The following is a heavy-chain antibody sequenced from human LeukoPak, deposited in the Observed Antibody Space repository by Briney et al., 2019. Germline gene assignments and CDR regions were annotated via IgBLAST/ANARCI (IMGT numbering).Heavy chain of an antibody. CDR1: GYRFTSYW. Sequence: GESLKISCKGSGYRFTSYWIGLVRQMPGKGLEWMGIIYPGDSDTRYSPSFQGQVTISADKSISTAYLQWSSLKASDTAMYYCARHRDSSGWNDAFDIWGQGTMVTVSS. V-gene: IGHV5-51*01. D-gene: IGHD6-19*01. CDR2: IYPGDSDT. CDR3: ARHRDSSGWNDAFDI. J-gene: IGHJ3*02.